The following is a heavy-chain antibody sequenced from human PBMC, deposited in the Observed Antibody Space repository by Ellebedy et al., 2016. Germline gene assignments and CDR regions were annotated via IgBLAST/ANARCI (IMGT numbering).Heavy chain of an antibody. D-gene: IGHD4-17*01. CDR1: GFSLDTGAVV. CDR3: AHRTTVTAVDY. J-gene: IGHJ4*02. CDR2: IYGNGDE. Sequence: SGPTLVKPRQTLTLTCTFSGFSLDTGAVVVGWVRQPPGKALEWLSFIYGNGDERYRPSLRSRLSISKDTSKNQVVLTMTNMDPVDTATYYCAHRTTVTAVDYWGQGTLVTVSS. V-gene: IGHV2-5*01.